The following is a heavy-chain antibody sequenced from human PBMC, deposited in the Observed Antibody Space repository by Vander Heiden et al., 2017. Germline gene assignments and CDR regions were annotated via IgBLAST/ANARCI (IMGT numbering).Heavy chain of an antibody. CDR3: AREGIVVVPAAIFYYYGMDV. Sequence: VQLVQFGAEVKKPGVSVKVCCKASGDTFTSYGISWVRQAPGQGLEWMGWISAYNRNTIYAQKLQGRVTMTTDSSTSTAYMELRSLISDDTAVYYCAREGIVVVPAAIFYYYGMDVWGQGTTVTVSS. D-gene: IGHD2-2*01. J-gene: IGHJ6*02. CDR2: ISAYNRNT. V-gene: IGHV1-18*01. CDR1: GDTFTSYG.